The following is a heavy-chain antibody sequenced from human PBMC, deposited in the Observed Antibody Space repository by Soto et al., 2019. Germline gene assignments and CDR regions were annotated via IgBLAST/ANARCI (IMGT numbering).Heavy chain of an antibody. CDR1: GFTFGDSY. CDR2: ISPGSRYP. CDR3: VRGGGGGLFDP. V-gene: IGHV3-11*06. D-gene: IGHD2-15*01. Sequence: GGSLRLSCAGSGFTFGDSYMSWIRQAPGKGLEWLSYISPGSRYPAYADSVKGRFTISRDNAKRSLYPQMMSLTAEDTAIYYCVRGGGGGLFDPWGQGTMVTVSS. J-gene: IGHJ5*02.